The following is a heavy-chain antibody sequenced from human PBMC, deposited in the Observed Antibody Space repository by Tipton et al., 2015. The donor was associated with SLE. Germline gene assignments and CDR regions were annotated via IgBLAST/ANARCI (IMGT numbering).Heavy chain of an antibody. Sequence: TLSLTCTVSGGSVNIGDYYWSWIRQPAGKGLEWIGQVYTTGDTNYNPSLRSRVTISVDTSKNQFSLRLSSVTAADTAVYYCATARNIFDTFDTWAQGTMVTVSS. D-gene: IGHD2/OR15-2a*01. CDR3: ATARNIFDTFDT. CDR2: VYTTGDT. J-gene: IGHJ3*02. CDR1: GGSVNIGDYY. V-gene: IGHV4-61*09.